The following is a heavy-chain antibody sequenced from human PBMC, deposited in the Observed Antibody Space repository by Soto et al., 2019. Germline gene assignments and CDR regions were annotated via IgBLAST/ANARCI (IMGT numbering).Heavy chain of an antibody. CDR2: ILYDGSNK. Sequence: GGSLRLSCAASGFIFNNNAMHWVRQAPGKGLEWVAVILYDGSNKYYADSVKGRLTISRDNSKNTLYLQMNSLRVEDTAVYYCAKDMFGGVIVIPYFDYWGQGDLVTVSS. D-gene: IGHD3-16*02. CDR3: AKDMFGGVIVIPYFDY. CDR1: GFIFNNNA. J-gene: IGHJ4*02. V-gene: IGHV3-30*18.